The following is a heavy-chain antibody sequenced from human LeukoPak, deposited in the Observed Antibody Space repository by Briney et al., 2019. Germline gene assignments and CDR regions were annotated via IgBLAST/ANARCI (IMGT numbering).Heavy chain of an antibody. CDR1: GFTFSSYW. Sequence: GGSLRLSCARSGFTFSSYWMHWVRQAPGKGLVWVARINSRGTTITYADSVKGRFTISRDNTKSTLFLQLNSLRAEDTAVYYCVRAAPLMVADPLDYWGQGTLVTVSS. CDR3: VRAAPLMVADPLDY. D-gene: IGHD4/OR15-4a*01. V-gene: IGHV3-74*01. J-gene: IGHJ4*02. CDR2: INSRGTTI.